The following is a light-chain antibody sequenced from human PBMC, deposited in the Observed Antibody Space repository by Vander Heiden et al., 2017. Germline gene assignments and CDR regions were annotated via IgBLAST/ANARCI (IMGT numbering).Light chain of an antibody. CDR2: RNN. CDR3: AAWDDSLSGGV. V-gene: IGLV1-47*01. J-gene: IGLJ3*02. Sequence: QSVLTQPPSASGTPGQRVTISCSGSSSNIGSNYVYWYQQLPGTAPKLLIYRNNQRPSGVPDRFSGSKSGISASLAISGLRSEDEADYYCAAWDDSLSGGVFGGGTKLTVL. CDR1: SSNIGSNY.